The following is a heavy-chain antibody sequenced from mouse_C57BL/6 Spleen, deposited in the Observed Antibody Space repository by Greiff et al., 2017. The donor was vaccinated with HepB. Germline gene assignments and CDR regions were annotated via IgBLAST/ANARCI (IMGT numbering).Heavy chain of an antibody. Sequence: EVMLVESGGGLVKPGGSLKLSCAASGFTFSSYAMSWVRQTPEKRLEWVATISDGGSYTYYPDNVKGRVTISRDNAKNNLYLQMSHLKSEDTAMYYCASVTTVVEDAMDYWGQGTSVTVSS. J-gene: IGHJ4*01. CDR3: ASVTTVVEDAMDY. CDR1: GFTFSSYA. D-gene: IGHD1-1*01. V-gene: IGHV5-4*03. CDR2: ISDGGSYT.